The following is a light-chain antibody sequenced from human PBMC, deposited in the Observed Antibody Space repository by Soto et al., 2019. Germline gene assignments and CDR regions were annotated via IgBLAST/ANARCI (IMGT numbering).Light chain of an antibody. Sequence: QPVLTQPPSASGSPGQSVTISCTGTSSDVGAYSYVSWYQQHPGKAPKLMIYEVSKRPSGVPDRFSGSKSGNTASLTVAGLQAEDEAEYYCSSYAGRNNFVVFVGGTKLTVL. CDR2: EVS. V-gene: IGLV2-8*01. CDR1: SSDVGAYSY. J-gene: IGLJ2*01. CDR3: SSYAGRNNFVV.